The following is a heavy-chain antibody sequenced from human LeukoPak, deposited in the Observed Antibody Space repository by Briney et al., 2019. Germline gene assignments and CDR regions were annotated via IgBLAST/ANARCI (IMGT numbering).Heavy chain of an antibody. D-gene: IGHD4-17*01. CDR1: GFTFSSYA. J-gene: IGHJ3*02. CDR3: AREYGDYGFDAFDI. CDR2: ISSSSSTI. Sequence: PGGSLRLSCAASGFTFSSYAMNWVRQAPGKGLEWVSYISSSSSTIYYADSVRGRFTISRDNAKNSLYLQMNSLRAEDTAVYYCAREYGDYGFDAFDIWGQGTMVTVSS. V-gene: IGHV3-48*04.